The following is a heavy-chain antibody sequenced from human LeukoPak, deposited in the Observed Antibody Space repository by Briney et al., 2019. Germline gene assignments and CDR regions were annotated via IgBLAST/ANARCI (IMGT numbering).Heavy chain of an antibody. CDR1: GFTFSRFG. Sequence: PGGSLRLSCAASGFTFSRFGMHWVRQAPGKGLEWLAFIRYDGTNKYYADSVKGRFTISRDNSKNTLHLQMNSQRAEDTAVYHCAKDIRPYSSVSQYLDYWGQGTLVTVSS. D-gene: IGHD6-25*01. V-gene: IGHV3-30*02. J-gene: IGHJ4*02. CDR3: AKDIRPYSSVSQYLDY. CDR2: IRYDGTNK.